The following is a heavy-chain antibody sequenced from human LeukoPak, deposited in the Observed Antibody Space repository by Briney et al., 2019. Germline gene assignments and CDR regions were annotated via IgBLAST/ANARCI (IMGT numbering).Heavy chain of an antibody. J-gene: IGHJ4*02. Sequence: KAGGSLRLSCAASGFTFSSYSMNWVRQAPGKGLEWVSSISSSSSYIYYADSVKGRFTISRDNAKNSLYLQMNSLRAEDTAVYYCARDPSPYCGDDCYLNWGQGTLVTVSS. D-gene: IGHD2-21*02. CDR1: GFTFSSYS. CDR3: ARDPSPYCGDDCYLN. V-gene: IGHV3-21*01. CDR2: ISSSSSYI.